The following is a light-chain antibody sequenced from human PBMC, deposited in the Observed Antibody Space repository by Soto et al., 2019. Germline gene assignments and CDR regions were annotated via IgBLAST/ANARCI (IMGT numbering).Light chain of an antibody. CDR2: DAS. Sequence: EIVLTQAPGTLSLSPGERATLSCRASQSVTSDYLAWYQQKPGQAPRLLIYDASTRATGIPDKFRGSGSGTDFTLTISRLEPEDFAVYYCQQYARSPITVGPGTKVDI. CDR1: QSVTSDY. CDR3: QQYARSPIT. V-gene: IGKV3-20*01. J-gene: IGKJ3*01.